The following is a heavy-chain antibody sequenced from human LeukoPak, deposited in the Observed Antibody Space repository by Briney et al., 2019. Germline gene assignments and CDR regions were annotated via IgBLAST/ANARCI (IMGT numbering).Heavy chain of an antibody. Sequence: GGSLRLSCAASGFTFSSYGMSWVRQAPGKGLEWVADISENGGGTDYADSVKGRFTISRDNPKNSLFLQMNSLRAEDTAVYYCASEYSYGYDPFDMWGQRTMVSVSS. CDR1: GFTFSSYG. CDR2: ISENGGGT. D-gene: IGHD5-18*01. V-gene: IGHV3-7*03. CDR3: ASEYSYGYDPFDM. J-gene: IGHJ3*02.